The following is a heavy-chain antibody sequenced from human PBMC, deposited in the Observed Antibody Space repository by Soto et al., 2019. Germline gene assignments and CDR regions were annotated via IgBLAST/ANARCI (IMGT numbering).Heavy chain of an antibody. V-gene: IGHV3-23*01. J-gene: IGHJ4*02. D-gene: IGHD2-21*01. CDR3: VKGGAYCYNDCTRSY. CDR2: IGLSNSDT. Sequence: EVQLLESGGGLVQPGGSLRLSCADSGFSFKTYGMTWVRQAPGKGLEGVAHIGLSNSDTYYADSVKGRFTISRDNSKNMVYLQMNSLRDADTAVYYSVKGGAYCYNDCTRSYWGRGTLVNVSS. CDR1: GFSFKTYG.